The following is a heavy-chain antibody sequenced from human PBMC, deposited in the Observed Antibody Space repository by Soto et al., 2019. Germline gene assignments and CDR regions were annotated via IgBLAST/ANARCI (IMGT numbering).Heavy chain of an antibody. V-gene: IGHV3-74*01. Sequence: EVQLVESGGGLVQPGGSLRVSCAASGFTLRSHRIHWVRQAPGKGLEWVSRIDTDGGGTSYADSVKGRFTISTDNAKNTVYVQMNGLRAEDTDVYYCATVFDLWGQGTLVTVSS. CDR2: IDTDGGGT. CDR1: GFTLRSHR. CDR3: ATVFDL. J-gene: IGHJ5*02.